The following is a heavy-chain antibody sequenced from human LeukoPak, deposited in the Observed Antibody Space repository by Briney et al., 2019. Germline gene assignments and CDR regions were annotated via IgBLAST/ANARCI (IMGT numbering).Heavy chain of an antibody. V-gene: IGHV4-59*01. D-gene: IGHD3-9*01. CDR3: ARGRLDFDWLLHYYYYMDV. Sequence: SETLSLTCTVSGGSISSYYWSWIRQPPGKGLEWIGYIYYSGSTNYNPSLKSRVTISVDTSKNQFSLKLSSVTAADTAVYYCARGRLDFDWLLHYYYYMDVWGKGTTVTVSS. CDR1: GGSISSYY. CDR2: IYYSGST. J-gene: IGHJ6*03.